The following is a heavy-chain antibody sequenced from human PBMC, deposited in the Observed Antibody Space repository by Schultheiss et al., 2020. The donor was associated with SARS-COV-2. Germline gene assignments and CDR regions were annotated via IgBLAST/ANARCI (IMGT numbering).Heavy chain of an antibody. Sequence: GGSLRLSCAASGFTFSSYAMNWVRQAPGKGLEWVSAISGSGGSTYYADSVKGRFTMSRDNSKNTLYLQMNSLRAEDTAVYYCARGYYDILTGYYKEDYYYYYGMDVWGQGTTVTVSS. CDR2: ISGSGGST. D-gene: IGHD3-9*01. V-gene: IGHV3-23*01. CDR3: ARGYYDILTGYYKEDYYYYYGMDV. CDR1: GFTFSSYA. J-gene: IGHJ6*02.